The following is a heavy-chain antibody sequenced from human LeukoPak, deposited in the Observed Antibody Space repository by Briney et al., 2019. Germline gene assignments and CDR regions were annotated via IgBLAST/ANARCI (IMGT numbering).Heavy chain of an antibody. J-gene: IGHJ2*01. CDR1: GGSISSYY. Sequence: SETLSLTCTVSGGSISSYYWTWIRQPPGKGLECVGYFYYSGSTNYNPSLKSRVTKSIDTSNYQFSLKLSSVTAADTAVYYCARGLKVGMTGYYFDLWGRGTPVTISS. D-gene: IGHD3-9*01. V-gene: IGHV4-59*01. CDR3: ARGLKVGMTGYYFDL. CDR2: FYYSGST.